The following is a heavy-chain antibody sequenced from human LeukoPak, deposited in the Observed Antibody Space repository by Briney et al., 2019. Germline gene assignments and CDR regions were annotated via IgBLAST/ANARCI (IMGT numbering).Heavy chain of an antibody. J-gene: IGHJ4*02. CDR2: ISSHDSST. CDR1: GFTFSDYY. D-gene: IGHD2-15*01. Sequence: GGSLRLSCAASGFTFSDYYMSWLRLTPGQGLEWLSSISSHDSSTYYADSVKGRFTISRDNAKTSLYLQMNSLRAEDTAIYYCAKKMVVARGPPYFDHWGQGTLVTVSS. V-gene: IGHV3-11*01. CDR3: AKKMVVARGPPYFDH.